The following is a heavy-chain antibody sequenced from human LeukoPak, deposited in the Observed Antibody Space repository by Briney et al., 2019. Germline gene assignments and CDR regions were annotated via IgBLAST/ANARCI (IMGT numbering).Heavy chain of an antibody. Sequence: PGGSLGLSCAASGFTFTSYEMNWVRQAPGKGLEWVSYISSSGGTIHYADSVKGRFTISRDNAKNSLYLQMNSLRAEDAALYYCAREGRNWNDLDYWGQGTLVTVST. D-gene: IGHD1-20*01. CDR2: ISSSGGTI. V-gene: IGHV3-48*03. CDR3: AREGRNWNDLDY. J-gene: IGHJ4*02. CDR1: GFTFTSYE.